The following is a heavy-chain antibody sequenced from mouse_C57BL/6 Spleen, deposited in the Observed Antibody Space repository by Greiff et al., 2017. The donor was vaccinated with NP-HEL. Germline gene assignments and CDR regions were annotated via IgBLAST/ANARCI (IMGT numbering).Heavy chain of an antibody. D-gene: IGHD1-3*01. CDR2: INYDGSST. Sequence: EVQLVESEGGLVQPGSSMKLSCTASGFTFSDYYMAWVRQVPEKGLEWVANINYDGSSTYYLDSLKSRFIISRDNAKNILYLQMSSLKSEDTATYYCARAQLYFDYWGQGTTLTVSS. V-gene: IGHV5-16*01. CDR3: ARAQLYFDY. J-gene: IGHJ2*01. CDR1: GFTFSDYY.